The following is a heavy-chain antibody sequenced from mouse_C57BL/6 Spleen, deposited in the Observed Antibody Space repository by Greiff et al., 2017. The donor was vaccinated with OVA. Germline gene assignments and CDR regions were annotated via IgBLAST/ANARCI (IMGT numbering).Heavy chain of an antibody. J-gene: IGHJ4*01. CDR1: GYTFTSYW. Sequence: QVQLQQPGAELVRPGSSVTLSCKASGYTFTSYWMHWVKQRPIQGLEWIGNIDPSDSETHYNQKFKDKATLTVDKSSSTAYMQLSSLTSEDSAVYYCAFYYYGSSYYAMDYWGQGTSVTVSS. CDR3: AFYYYGSSYYAMDY. CDR2: IDPSDSET. D-gene: IGHD1-1*01. V-gene: IGHV1-52*01.